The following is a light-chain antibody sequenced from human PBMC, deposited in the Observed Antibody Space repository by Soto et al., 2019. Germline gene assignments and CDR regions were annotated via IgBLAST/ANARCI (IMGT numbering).Light chain of an antibody. CDR2: EVS. Sequence: QSVLTQPVSVSGSPGQSITISCTGTSSDVGSYDYVSWYQHQPGKAPKLIVYEVSNRPSGVSHRFSASKSGSTAYLTISGLQAEDEADYYCSSYSYTGTSYVFGTGTKVTVL. V-gene: IGLV2-14*01. CDR3: SSYSYTGTSYV. CDR1: SSDVGSYDY. J-gene: IGLJ1*01.